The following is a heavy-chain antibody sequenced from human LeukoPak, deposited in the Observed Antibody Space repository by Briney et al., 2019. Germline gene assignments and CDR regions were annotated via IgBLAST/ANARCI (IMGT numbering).Heavy chain of an antibody. CDR3: ARDQGCSSTSCQTYNWFDP. J-gene: IGHJ5*02. CDR2: IIPIFGTA. CDR1: GGTFSSYA. Sequence: SVKVSCKASGGTFSSYAISWVRQAPGQGLEWMGGIIPIFGTANYAQKFQGRVKITADESTSTAYMELSSLRSEDTAVYYCARDQGCSSTSCQTYNWFDPWGQGTLVTVSS. D-gene: IGHD2-2*01. V-gene: IGHV1-69*13.